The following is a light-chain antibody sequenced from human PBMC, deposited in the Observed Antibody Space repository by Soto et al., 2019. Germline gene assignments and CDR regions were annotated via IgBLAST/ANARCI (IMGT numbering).Light chain of an antibody. CDR2: AAS. CDR3: QQYETYFRT. Sequence: DIQLTQSPSTLSASVGDRVTITCRASQTIGRWLAWYQQKPGKAPKLLIHAASNLERGVPSRFRGSGSGTQFALPITSLQPDDLATYYCQQYETYFRTFGQGTKVEI. CDR1: QTIGRW. J-gene: IGKJ1*01. V-gene: IGKV1-5*03.